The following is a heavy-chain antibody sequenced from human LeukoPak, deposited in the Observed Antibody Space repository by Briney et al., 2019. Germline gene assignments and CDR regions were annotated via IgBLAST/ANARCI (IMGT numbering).Heavy chain of an antibody. CDR1: GFTFSSYG. J-gene: IGHJ4*02. D-gene: IGHD3-16*01. CDR3: ARFGDPSTTLDY. V-gene: IGHV3-30*03. CDR2: ISYDGSNK. Sequence: GRSLRLSCAASGFTFSSYGMHWVRQAPGKGLEWVAVISYDGSNKYYADSVKGRFTISRDNSKNTLYLQMNSLRVEDTAVYYCARFGDPSTTLDYWGQGTRVTVSS.